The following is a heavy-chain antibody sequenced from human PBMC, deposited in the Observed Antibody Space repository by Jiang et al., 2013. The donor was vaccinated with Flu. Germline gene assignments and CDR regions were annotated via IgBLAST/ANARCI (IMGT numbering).Heavy chain of an antibody. V-gene: IGHV1-46*01. CDR1: GYTFTSYY. J-gene: IGHJ4*02. CDR2: INPSGGST. Sequence: SGAEVKKPGASVKVSCKASGYTFTSYYMHWVRQAPGRGLEWMGIINPSGGSTSYAQKFQGRVTMTRDTSTSTVYMELSSLRSEDTAVYYCARDGRGDILTGEIDYWGQGTLVTVSS. CDR3: ARDGRGDILTGEIDY. D-gene: IGHD3-9*01.